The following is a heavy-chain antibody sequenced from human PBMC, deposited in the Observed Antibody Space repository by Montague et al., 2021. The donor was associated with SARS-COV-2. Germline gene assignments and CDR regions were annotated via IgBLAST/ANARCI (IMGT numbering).Heavy chain of an antibody. CDR2: ISSSSSYI. V-gene: IGHV3-21*01. Sequence: SLRLSCAASGFTFSSYSMNWVRQAPGKGLEWVSSISSSSSYIYYADSVKGRFTISRDNAKNSLYLQMNSLRAEDTAVYYCARSYSSSWYFGIAMDVWGQGTTVTGSS. CDR1: GFTFSSYS. D-gene: IGHD6-13*01. J-gene: IGHJ6*02. CDR3: ARSYSSSWYFGIAMDV.